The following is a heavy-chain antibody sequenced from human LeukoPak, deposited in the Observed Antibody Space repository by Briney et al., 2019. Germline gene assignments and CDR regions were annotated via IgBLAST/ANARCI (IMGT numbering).Heavy chain of an antibody. J-gene: IGHJ2*01. CDR1: GGTFSSYA. CDR3: ARSPPSYYYDSRGDWYFDL. V-gene: IGHV1-69*13. D-gene: IGHD3-22*01. Sequence: SVKVSCKASGGTFSSYAISWVRQAPGQGLEWMGGIIPIFGTANYAQKFQGRVTITADESTSTAYMELSSLRSEDTAVYYCARSPPSYYYDSRGDWYFDLWGRGTLVTVSS. CDR2: IIPIFGTA.